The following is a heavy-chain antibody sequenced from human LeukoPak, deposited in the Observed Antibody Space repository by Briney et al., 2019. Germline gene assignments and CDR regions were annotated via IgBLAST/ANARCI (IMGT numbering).Heavy chain of an antibody. D-gene: IGHD2-8*01. Sequence: GRSLRLSCAASGFTFDDYAMHWVRQAPGKGLEWVSGISWNSGSIGYADSVKGRFTISRDNAKNSLYLQMNSLRAEDTALYYCAKETTCTNGVCSPTPWFDPWGQGTLVTVSS. CDR1: GFTFDDYA. CDR2: ISWNSGSI. V-gene: IGHV3-9*01. J-gene: IGHJ5*02. CDR3: AKETTCTNGVCSPTPWFDP.